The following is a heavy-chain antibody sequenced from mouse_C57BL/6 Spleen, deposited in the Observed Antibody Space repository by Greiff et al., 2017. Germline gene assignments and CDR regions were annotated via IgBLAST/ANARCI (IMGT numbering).Heavy chain of an antibody. V-gene: IGHV10-1*01. CDR2: IRSKSNNYAT. CDR3: VRHDYGYGYFDV. Sequence: EVHLVESGGGLVQPKGSLKLSCAASGFSFNTYAMNWVRQAPGKGLEWVARIRSKSNNYATYYADSVKDRFTISRDDSESMLYLQMNNLKTEDTAMYYCVRHDYGYGYFDVWGTGTTVTVSS. J-gene: IGHJ1*03. CDR1: GFSFNTYA. D-gene: IGHD2-2*01.